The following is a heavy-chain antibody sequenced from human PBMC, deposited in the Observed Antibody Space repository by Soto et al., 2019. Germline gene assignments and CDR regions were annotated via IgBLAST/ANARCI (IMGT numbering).Heavy chain of an antibody. V-gene: IGHV2-70*12. CDR3: ARFALSNGLDV. CDR1: GFSLNTNGKG. CDR2: IDWEDGE. D-gene: IGHD6-13*01. J-gene: IGHJ6*02. Sequence: SGPTLVNPTETLTLTCTFSGFSLNTNGKGVSWIRQPPGKALEWLALIDWEDGEYYSKSLKTRLTVSKEISKNQVVLRMTNMNPEDTGTYYCARFALSNGLDVRGQWTTVTVFS.